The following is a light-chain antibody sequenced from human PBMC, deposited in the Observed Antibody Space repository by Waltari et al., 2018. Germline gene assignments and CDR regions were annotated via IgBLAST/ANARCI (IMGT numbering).Light chain of an antibody. CDR2: DVS. V-gene: IGLV2-14*01. CDR3: CSFTSRSTRV. Sequence: QSALTQPASVSGSPGQSITISCTGTSSDVGGYNYVSWYQQHPGQVPKPLIFDVSNRPSGVSNRFPGSKSGNTDSLTISGLQAEDESDYYCCSFTSRSTRVFGGGTKLTVL. J-gene: IGLJ3*02. CDR1: SSDVGGYNY.